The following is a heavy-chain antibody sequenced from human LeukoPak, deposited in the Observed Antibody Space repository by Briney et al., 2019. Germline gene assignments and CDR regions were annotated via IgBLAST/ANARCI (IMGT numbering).Heavy chain of an antibody. CDR3: ARQTVTTGAAWFDP. CDR1: GFTFSDYY. J-gene: IGHJ5*02. V-gene: IGHV3-11*01. D-gene: IGHD4-17*01. Sequence: PGGSLRLSCAASGFTFSDYYMSWIRQAPGKGLEWVSYISSSGSTIYYADSVKGRFTISRDNAKNSLYLQMNSLRAEDTAVYYCARQTVTTGAAWFDPWGQGTLVTVSS. CDR2: ISSSGSTI.